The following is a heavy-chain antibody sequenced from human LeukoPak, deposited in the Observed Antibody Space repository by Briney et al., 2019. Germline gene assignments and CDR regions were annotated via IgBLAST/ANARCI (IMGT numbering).Heavy chain of an antibody. V-gene: IGHV4-34*01. CDR2: IDHTGST. CDR3: ARVRGLWFRVRNDS. Sequence: SETLSLTCAVYGGSFSGYYWSWIRQPPGKGLEWIGEIDHTGSTHYNPSLKSRVTMSVDASKNQFSLKLTFVTAADTAVYYCARVRGLWFRVRNDSWGQGTLVTVSS. CDR1: GGSFSGYY. J-gene: IGHJ4*02. D-gene: IGHD3-10*01.